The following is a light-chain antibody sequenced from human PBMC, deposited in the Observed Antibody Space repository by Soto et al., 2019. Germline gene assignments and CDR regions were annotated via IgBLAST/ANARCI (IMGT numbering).Light chain of an antibody. J-gene: IGKJ2*01. CDR2: DAS. Sequence: DIQMTQSPSTLPASVGDRVTITYRASQSISSWLAWYQQKPGKAPKLLIYDASSLESGVPSRFSGSGSRTEFTLTISSLQPDDFATYYCQQYNSYVYTFGQGTKVDIK. V-gene: IGKV1-5*01. CDR3: QQYNSYVYT. CDR1: QSISSW.